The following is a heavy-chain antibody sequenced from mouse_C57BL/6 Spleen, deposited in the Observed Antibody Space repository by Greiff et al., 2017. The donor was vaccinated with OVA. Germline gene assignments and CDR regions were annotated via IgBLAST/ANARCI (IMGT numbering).Heavy chain of an antibody. D-gene: IGHD2-4*01. CDR1: GYTFTDYN. CDR2: INPNNGGT. CDR3: ARRGIYYDYDGYYFDY. Sequence: SGPELVKPGASVKIPCKASGYTFTDYNMDWVKQSHGKSLEWIGDINPNNGGTIYNQKFKGKATLTVDKSSSTAYMELRSLTSEDTAVYYCARRGIYYDYDGYYFDYWGQGTTLTVSS. J-gene: IGHJ2*01. V-gene: IGHV1-18*01.